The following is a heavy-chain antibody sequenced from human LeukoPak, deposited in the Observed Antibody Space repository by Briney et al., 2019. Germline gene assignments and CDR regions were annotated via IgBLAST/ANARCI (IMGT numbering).Heavy chain of an antibody. V-gene: IGHV3-30*02. Sequence: GGSLRLSCAASGFTFSSYGMNWVRQAPGKGLEWVAFIRYDGSKKYSADSVKGRFTISRDNSKNTLYLQMNSLRAEDTAVYYCAKDRIAAAGPFDYWGQGTLVTVSS. J-gene: IGHJ4*02. CDR3: AKDRIAAAGPFDY. D-gene: IGHD6-13*01. CDR2: IRYDGSKK. CDR1: GFTFSSYG.